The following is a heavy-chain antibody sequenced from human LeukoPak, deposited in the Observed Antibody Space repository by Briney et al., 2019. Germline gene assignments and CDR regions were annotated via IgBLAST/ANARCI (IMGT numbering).Heavy chain of an antibody. CDR2: ISGYNGNT. CDR3: ARDFFHGHCSGLTCFLLDS. D-gene: IGHD2-15*01. Sequence: ASVKVSCKASGYTFTRYGITWVRQAPGQGLEWMGWISGYNGNTNYAQRFQGRLTVTTDTSTNTAYMELRSLRPDDTAVYYCARDFFHGHCSGLTCFLLDSWGQGSLVTVSS. CDR1: GYTFTRYG. V-gene: IGHV1-18*01. J-gene: IGHJ4*02.